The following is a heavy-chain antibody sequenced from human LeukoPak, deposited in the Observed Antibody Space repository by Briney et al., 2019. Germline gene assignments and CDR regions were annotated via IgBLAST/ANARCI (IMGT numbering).Heavy chain of an antibody. J-gene: IGHJ3*02. CDR2: ISSSGSTI. V-gene: IGHV3-11*01. D-gene: IGHD3-3*01. CDR1: GFTFSDYY. CDR3: AREKYYDFWSGYSTIAFDI. Sequence: GGSLRLSCAASGFTFSDYYMSWIRQAPGKGLEWVSYISSSGSTIYYADSVKGRFTISRDNAKNSLYLQMNSLRAEDTAVYYYAREKYYDFWSGYSTIAFDIWGQGTMVTVSS.